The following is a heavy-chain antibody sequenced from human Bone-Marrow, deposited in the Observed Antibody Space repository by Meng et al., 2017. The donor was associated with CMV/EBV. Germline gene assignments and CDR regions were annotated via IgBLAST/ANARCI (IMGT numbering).Heavy chain of an antibody. D-gene: IGHD1/OR15-1a*01. CDR2: ISSSSSYI. Sequence: ETLSLTCAASGFTFSSYSMNWVRQAPGKGLEWVSSISSSSSYIYYADSVKGRFTISRDNSKNTLYLQMNSLRAEDTAVYYCAKEAPYNWNTFDIWGQGQRV. J-gene: IGHJ3*02. V-gene: IGHV3-21*01. CDR3: AKEAPYNWNTFDI. CDR1: GFTFSSYS.